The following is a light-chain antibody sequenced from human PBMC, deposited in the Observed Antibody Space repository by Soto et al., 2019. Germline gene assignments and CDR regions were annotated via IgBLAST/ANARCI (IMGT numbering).Light chain of an antibody. CDR2: AAS. CDR1: QGISSY. J-gene: IGKJ1*01. CDR3: QQLNSHST. Sequence: DIQLTQSPSFLSASVGDRVTITCRASQGISSYLAWYQQKPGKAPKLLIYAASTLQSGVPSRFSGSGSGTEFTLTISSLQPEYFATYYCQQLNSHSTFGQGTKVEIK. V-gene: IGKV1-9*01.